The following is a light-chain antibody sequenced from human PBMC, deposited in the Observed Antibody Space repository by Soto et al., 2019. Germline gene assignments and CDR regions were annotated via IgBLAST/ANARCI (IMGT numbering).Light chain of an antibody. V-gene: IGLV3-21*04. CDR3: QVWDSSSDHDV. CDR1: NIGSKS. CDR2: YDS. Sequence: SYELTQPPSVSVAPGKTARITCGGNNIGSKSVHWYQQKPGQAPVLVIYYDSDRPSGIPERFPGSNSGNTTTLTISRVEAGDEDDYYCQVWDSSSDHDVFGTGTKVTVL. J-gene: IGLJ1*01.